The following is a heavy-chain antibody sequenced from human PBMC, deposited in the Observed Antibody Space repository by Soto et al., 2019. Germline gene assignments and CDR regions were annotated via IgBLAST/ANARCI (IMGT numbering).Heavy chain of an antibody. V-gene: IGHV3-33*01. Sequence: QVQLVESGGGVVQPGRSLRLSCAASGFTFSSYGMHWVRQAPGKGLEWVAVIWYDGSNKYYADSVKGRFTISRDNSKNTLYLQMNSLRAEDTAVYHCARGTAGWARGREWLPIDYWGQGTLVTVSS. D-gene: IGHD5-18*01. CDR1: GFTFSSYG. CDR3: ARGTAGWARGREWLPIDY. CDR2: IWYDGSNK. J-gene: IGHJ4*02.